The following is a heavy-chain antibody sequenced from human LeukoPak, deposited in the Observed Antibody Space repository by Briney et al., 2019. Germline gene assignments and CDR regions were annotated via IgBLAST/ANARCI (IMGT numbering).Heavy chain of an antibody. CDR1: GGAICSYC. Sequence: SETLSLTCTVSGGAICSYCWSWIRQPPGKGLEWIGYVYYSGSTNYNPSLNSRVTISIDMSKNQFSLSLNSVTAADTAVYFCARGSGTGRPNFDYWGQGTLVTVSS. V-gene: IGHV4-59*01. D-gene: IGHD1/OR15-1a*01. CDR2: VYYSGST. CDR3: ARGSGTGRPNFDY. J-gene: IGHJ4*02.